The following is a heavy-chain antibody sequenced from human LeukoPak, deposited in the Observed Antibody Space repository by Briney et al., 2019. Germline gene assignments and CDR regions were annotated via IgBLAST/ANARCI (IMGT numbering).Heavy chain of an antibody. CDR1: GGTFSSYA. CDR2: IIPIFGTA. D-gene: IGHD3-10*01. V-gene: IGHV1-69*06. Sequence: GASVKVSCKASGGTFSSYAISWVRQAPGQGLEWMGGIIPIFGTANYAQKFQGRVTITADKSTSTAYMELSSLRSEDTAVYYCERGKGSGISMVRGVISWRGMYFDYWGQGTLVTVSS. J-gene: IGHJ4*02. CDR3: ERGKGSGISMVRGVISWRGMYFDY.